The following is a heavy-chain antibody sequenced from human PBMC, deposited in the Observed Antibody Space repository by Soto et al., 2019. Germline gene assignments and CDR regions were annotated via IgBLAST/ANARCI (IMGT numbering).Heavy chain of an antibody. CDR1: GFTFSSYG. Sequence: GGSLRLSCAASGFTFSSYGMHWVRQAPGKGLEWVAVIWYDGSNKYYADSVKGRFTISRDNSKNTLYLQMNSLRAEDTAVYYCARAGDPYYYDSSGYYGYWGQGTLVTVSS. CDR2: IWYDGSNK. J-gene: IGHJ4*02. V-gene: IGHV3-33*01. CDR3: ARAGDPYYYDSSGYYGY. D-gene: IGHD3-22*01.